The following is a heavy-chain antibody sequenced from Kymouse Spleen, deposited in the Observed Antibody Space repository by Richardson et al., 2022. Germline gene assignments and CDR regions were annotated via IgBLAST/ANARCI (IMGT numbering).Heavy chain of an antibody. CDR3: ARGPRIAVAGTRYYYYGMDV. CDR1: GDSVSSNSAA. CDR2: TYYRSKWYN. Sequence: QVQLQQSGPGLVKPSQTLSLTCAISGDSVSSNSAAWNWIRQSPSRGLEWLGRTYYRSKWYNDYAVSVKSRITINPDTSKNQFSLQLNSVTPEDTAVYYCARGPRIAVAGTRYYYYGMDVWGQGTTVTVSS. V-gene: IGHV6-1*01. J-gene: IGHJ6*02. D-gene: IGHD6-19*01.